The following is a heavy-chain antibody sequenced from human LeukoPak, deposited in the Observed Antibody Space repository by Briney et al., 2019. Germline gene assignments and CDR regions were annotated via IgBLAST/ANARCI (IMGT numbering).Heavy chain of an antibody. CDR3: ARVWSGYGSYYFYYYMDV. CDR2: IYYSGST. Sequence: SETLSLTCTVSGGSISSHYWSWIRQPPGKGLEWIGYIYYSGSTNYNPSLKSRVTISVDTSKNQFSLKVSSVTAADTAVYYCARVWSGYGSYYFYYYMDVWGKGTTVTVSS. V-gene: IGHV4-59*11. J-gene: IGHJ6*03. CDR1: GGSISSHY. D-gene: IGHD3-3*01.